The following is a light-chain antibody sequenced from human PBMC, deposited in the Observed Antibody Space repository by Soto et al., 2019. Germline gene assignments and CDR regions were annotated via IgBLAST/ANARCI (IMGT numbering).Light chain of an antibody. CDR2: DVS. CDR3: SSYTSSSTLDVV. Sequence: QSVLTQPASVSGSPGQSITISCTGTSSDGGGYNYVSWYQQHPGKAPKLMIYDVSNRPSGVSNRFSGSKSGNTASLTISGLQAEDEADYYCSSYTSSSTLDVVFGGGTKLTVL. CDR1: SSDGGGYNY. V-gene: IGLV2-14*01. J-gene: IGLJ2*01.